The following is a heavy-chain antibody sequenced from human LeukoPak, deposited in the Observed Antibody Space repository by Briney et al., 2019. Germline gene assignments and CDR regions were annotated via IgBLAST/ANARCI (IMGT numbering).Heavy chain of an antibody. CDR1: GYSISSGYY. CDR3: ARPLDNCGGDCPSHNWFDP. J-gene: IGHJ5*02. Sequence: PSETLSLTCAVSGYSISSGYYWGWIRQPPGKGLEWIGSTYHSGSTYYNPSLKSRVTISVDTSKNQFSLKLSSVTAADTAVYYCARPLDNCGGDCPSHNWFDPWGQGTLVTVSS. D-gene: IGHD2-21*01. CDR2: TYHSGST. V-gene: IGHV4-38-2*01.